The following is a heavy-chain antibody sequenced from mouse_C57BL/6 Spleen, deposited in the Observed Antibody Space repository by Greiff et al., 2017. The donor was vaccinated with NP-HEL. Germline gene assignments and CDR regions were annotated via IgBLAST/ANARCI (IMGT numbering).Heavy chain of an antibody. CDR2: IYPGSGNT. CDR3: ARAGVTAVYYFDY. J-gene: IGHJ2*01. V-gene: IGHV1-76*01. Sequence: VQLVESGAELVRPGASVKLSCKASGYTFTDYYINWVKQRPGQGLEWIARIYPGSGNTYYNEKFKGKATLTAETSSSTAYMQLSSLTSEDSAVYFCARAGVTAVYYFDYWGQGTTLTVSS. D-gene: IGHD2-2*01. CDR1: GYTFTDYY.